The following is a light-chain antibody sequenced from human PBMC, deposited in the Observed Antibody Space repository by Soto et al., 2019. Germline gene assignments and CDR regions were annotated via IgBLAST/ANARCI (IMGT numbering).Light chain of an antibody. V-gene: IGKV3-20*01. CDR2: GAS. CDR3: QQCRSSPRT. J-gene: IGKJ1*01. CDR1: QSVSSSY. Sequence: EIVLTQSPGTLSLSPGERATLSCRASQSVSSSYLAWYQQKPGQAPRLLIYGASTRATGIPDRFSGSGSGTDFTLTISRLEPEDFAVYYCQQCRSSPRTFGQGTKVEIK.